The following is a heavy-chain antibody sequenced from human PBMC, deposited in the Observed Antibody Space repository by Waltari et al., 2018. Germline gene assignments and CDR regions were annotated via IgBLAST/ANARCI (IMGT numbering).Heavy chain of an antibody. Sequence: EVQLVESGGGLVKPGGSLRLSCAASGFVFTSYTMNWVRQAPGGGIEWVSSITPSSGSISYADSVKGRFTISRDNAKSSLYLQMSSLRVEDTAVYYCARRPDDGGYWGQGTLVTVSS. CDR2: ITPSSGSI. V-gene: IGHV3-21*01. CDR3: ARRPDDGGY. CDR1: GFVFTSYT. J-gene: IGHJ4*02.